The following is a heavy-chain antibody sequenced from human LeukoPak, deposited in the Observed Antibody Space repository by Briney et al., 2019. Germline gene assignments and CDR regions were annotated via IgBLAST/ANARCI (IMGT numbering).Heavy chain of an antibody. CDR1: GFTFSSYA. V-gene: IGHV3-23*01. D-gene: IGHD3-22*01. CDR3: AKDYYYDSSGYYCYFDY. J-gene: IGHJ4*02. CDR2: ISGSGGST. Sequence: PGGSLRLSCAASGFTFSSYAMSWVRQAPGKGLEWASAISGSGGSTYYADSVKGRFTISRDNSKNTLYLQMNSLRAEDTAVYYCAKDYYYDSSGYYCYFDYWGQGTLVTVSS.